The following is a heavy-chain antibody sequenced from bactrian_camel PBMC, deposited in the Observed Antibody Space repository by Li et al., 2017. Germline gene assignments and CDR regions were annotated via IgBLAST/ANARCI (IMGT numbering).Heavy chain of an antibody. CDR3: AANAVCYDGLKEDFGY. J-gene: IGHJ6*01. CDR2: FWAVSGRT. D-gene: IGHD3*01. V-gene: IGHV3S1*01. CDR1: RYAASTYC. Sequence: HVQLVESGGGSVQAGGSLRLSCAVSRYAASTYCMGWFRQAPGKEREGVAAFWAVSGRTFYADSVRDRFTISQDNAKATLYLQMNSLKPEDTAMYYCAANAVCYDGLKEDFGYWGRGTQVTVS.